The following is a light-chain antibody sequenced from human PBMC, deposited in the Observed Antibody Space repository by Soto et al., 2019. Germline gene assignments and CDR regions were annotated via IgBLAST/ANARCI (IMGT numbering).Light chain of an antibody. V-gene: IGLV3-9*01. CDR1: NIGSKN. CDR2: RDS. J-gene: IGLJ3*02. Sequence: SYELTQPLSVSVALGQTARITCGGNNIGSKNVHWYQQKPGQAPVLVIYRDSNRPSGIPERFSGSNSGNTATLTISRAQAGDEADYYCQGWDRSTARVFGGGTQLTVL. CDR3: QGWDRSTARV.